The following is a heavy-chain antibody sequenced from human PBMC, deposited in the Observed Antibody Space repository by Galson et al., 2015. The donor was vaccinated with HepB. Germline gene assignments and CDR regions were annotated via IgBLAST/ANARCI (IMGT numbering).Heavy chain of an antibody. CDR1: GFDFTYYW. V-gene: IGHV3-74*01. J-gene: IGHJ3*01. CDR3: ARGDSGAFNL. Sequence: SLRLSCAASGFDFTYYWMNWVRQAPGKGLLWVARIHSDGSSTTYADSVKGRLTISRDNAKNMVYLQMNSLRAEDTALYYCARGDSGAFNLWGQGTRVTVSS. CDR2: IHSDGSST. D-gene: IGHD2-15*01.